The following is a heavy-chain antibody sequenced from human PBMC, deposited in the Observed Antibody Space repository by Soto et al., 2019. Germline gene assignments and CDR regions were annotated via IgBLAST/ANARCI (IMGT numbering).Heavy chain of an antibody. CDR1: GFTFSSYG. D-gene: IGHD1-1*01. CDR3: ARESWTGTRGGDFDY. CDR2: IWYDGSNQ. Sequence: QVQLVESGGGVVQPGRSLRLSCAASGFTFSSYGMHWVRQAPGKGLEWVAIIWYDGSNQYYADSVQGRFTISRDNSKNTLDLQMTSLSAEETSVYYCARESWTGTRGGDFDYCGHGTLVT. V-gene: IGHV3-33*01. J-gene: IGHJ4*01.